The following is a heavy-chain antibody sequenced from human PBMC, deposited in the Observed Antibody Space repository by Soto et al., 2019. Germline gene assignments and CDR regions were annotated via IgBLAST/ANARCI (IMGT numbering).Heavy chain of an antibody. Sequence: QVLLVQSGAELKKPGSSVNVSCAASGGTFKTYTINWVRQAPGQGLEWIGQIIPMYDSANYAQRFQGRVTISADKSTNIAYMELSGLRSEDTALYYCATWRTYSGSYCFDYWGQGTLVSVSS. V-gene: IGHV1-69*06. CDR3: ATWRTYSGSYCFDY. CDR2: IIPMYDSA. CDR1: GGTFKTYT. D-gene: IGHD1-26*01. J-gene: IGHJ4*02.